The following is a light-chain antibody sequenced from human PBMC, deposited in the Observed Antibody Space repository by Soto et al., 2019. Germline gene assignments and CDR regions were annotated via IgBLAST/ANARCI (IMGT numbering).Light chain of an antibody. CDR3: QQSYSTTLT. CDR2: AAS. Sequence: DIQMTQSPSSLCASVGDRVTIACRASQSISSYLNWYQQKPGKAPEVLIDAASSLRRMGPSRFSGSGSETDFTLTISSLQPGDFATYFCQQSYSTTLTFGQGTKVEI. V-gene: IGKV1-39*01. J-gene: IGKJ1*01. CDR1: QSISSY.